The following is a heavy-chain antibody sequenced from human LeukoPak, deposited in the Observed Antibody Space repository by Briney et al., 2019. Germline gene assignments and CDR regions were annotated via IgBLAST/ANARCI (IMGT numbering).Heavy chain of an antibody. CDR1: GFTVSSNY. Sequence: GGSLRLSCAASGFTVSSNYMSWVRQAPGKGLEWVSVIYSGGSTYYADSVKGRFTISRGNSKNTLYPQMNSLRAEDTAVYYCASTGSHRGSYRRGYDYWGQGTLVTVSS. CDR2: IYSGGST. J-gene: IGHJ4*02. V-gene: IGHV3-66*02. CDR3: ASTGSHRGSYRRGYDY. D-gene: IGHD1-26*01.